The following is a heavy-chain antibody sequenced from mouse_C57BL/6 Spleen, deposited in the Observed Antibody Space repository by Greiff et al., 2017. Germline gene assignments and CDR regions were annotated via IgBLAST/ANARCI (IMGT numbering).Heavy chain of an antibody. Sequence: QVQLQQSGAELVKPGASVKISCKASGYAFSSYWMNWVKQRPGKGLEWIGQIYPGDGDTNYNGKFKGKATLTADKSSSTAYMQLSSLTSEDSAVYFCARSGLGRVYAMDYWGQGTSVTVSS. CDR1: GYAFSSYW. J-gene: IGHJ4*01. V-gene: IGHV1-80*01. CDR3: ARSGLGRVYAMDY. D-gene: IGHD4-1*01. CDR2: IYPGDGDT.